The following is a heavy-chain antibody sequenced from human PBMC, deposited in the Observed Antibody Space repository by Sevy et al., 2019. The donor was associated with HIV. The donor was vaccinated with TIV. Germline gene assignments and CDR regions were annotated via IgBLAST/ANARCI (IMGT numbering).Heavy chain of an antibody. CDR1: GYTFTSYG. V-gene: IGHV1-18*01. CDR3: ARDRSGYYYYGMDV. D-gene: IGHD3-10*01. J-gene: IGHJ6*02. Sequence: ASVKVSCKASGYTFTSYGISCVRQAPGQGLEWMGWISAYNGNTNYAQKVQGRVTMTTDTSTSTAYMELRSLRSDDTAVYYCARDRSGYYYYGMDVWGQGTTVTVSS. CDR2: ISAYNGNT.